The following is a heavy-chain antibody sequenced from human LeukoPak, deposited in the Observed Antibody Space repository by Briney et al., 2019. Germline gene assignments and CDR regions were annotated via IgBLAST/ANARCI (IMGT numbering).Heavy chain of an antibody. CDR2: ISYDVGKK. V-gene: IGHV3-30*18. D-gene: IGHD3-22*01. J-gene: IGHJ4*02. CDR1: GFTFSSYA. CDR3: AKDDYYDTSGYRD. Sequence: GGSLRLSCAASGFTFSSYAMSWVRQAPGKGLEWVAVISYDVGKKYYADSVKGRFTISRDNSKNTLYLQMNSLRAEDTAVYYCAKDDYYDTSGYRDWGQGTLVTVSS.